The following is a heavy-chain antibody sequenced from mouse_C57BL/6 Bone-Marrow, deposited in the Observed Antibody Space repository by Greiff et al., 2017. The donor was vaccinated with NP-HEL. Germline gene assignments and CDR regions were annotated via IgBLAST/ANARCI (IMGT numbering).Heavy chain of an antibody. CDR2: IWTGGGT. V-gene: IGHV2-9-1*01. D-gene: IGHD1-1*01. J-gene: IGHJ2*01. Sequence: VKLVESGPGLVAPSQSLSITCTVSGFSLTSYAISWVRQPPGKGLEWLGVIWTGGGTNYNSALKSRLSISKDNSKSQVFLKMNSLQTDDTARYYCARNGGYYYGSTFDYWGQGTTLTVSS. CDR1: GFSLTSYA. CDR3: ARNGGYYYGSTFDY.